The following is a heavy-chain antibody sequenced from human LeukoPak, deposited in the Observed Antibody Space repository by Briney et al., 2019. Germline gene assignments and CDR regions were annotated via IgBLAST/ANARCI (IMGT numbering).Heavy chain of an antibody. J-gene: IGHJ4*02. D-gene: IGHD1-1*01. CDR1: GFNFGSYY. CDR2: IRQDGSET. Sequence: GGSLRLSCAASGFNFGSYYMSWVRQAPGKVLEWVGNIRQDGSETSYVDSVKGRFTISRDNAKNSLYLQMNSLRDDDAAVYYCARDYSWNSLDYWGQGTLVTV. V-gene: IGHV3-7*01. CDR3: ARDYSWNSLDY.